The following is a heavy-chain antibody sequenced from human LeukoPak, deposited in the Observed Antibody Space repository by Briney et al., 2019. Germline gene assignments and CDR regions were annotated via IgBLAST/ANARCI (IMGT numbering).Heavy chain of an antibody. CDR2: INPSGGGT. V-gene: IGHV1-2*02. Sequence: ASVKVSCKASGYTFTNYYMHWVRQTPGQGLEWMGIINPSGGGTNYAQKFQGRVTMTRDTSNSTAYMELSRLRSDDTAVYYCARGPENLLHPWGQGTLVTVSS. CDR3: ARGPENLLHP. J-gene: IGHJ5*02. CDR1: GYTFTNYY. D-gene: IGHD2-15*01.